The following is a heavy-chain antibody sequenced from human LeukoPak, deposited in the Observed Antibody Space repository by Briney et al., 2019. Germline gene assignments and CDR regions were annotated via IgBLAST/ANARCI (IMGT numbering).Heavy chain of an antibody. CDR3: ARGSSTMVRGVHDY. J-gene: IGHJ4*01. Sequence: AASVKLSCKASGYTFTSYCISWVRQAPGQGLEWMGWISGNSGNTNYAQKLKGTVTMTTDTSTSTDYMELRSLRSDDTAVYYCARGSSTMVRGVHDYWGQEPWSPSPQ. CDR1: GYTFTSYC. V-gene: IGHV1-18*01. D-gene: IGHD3-10*01. CDR2: ISGNSGNT.